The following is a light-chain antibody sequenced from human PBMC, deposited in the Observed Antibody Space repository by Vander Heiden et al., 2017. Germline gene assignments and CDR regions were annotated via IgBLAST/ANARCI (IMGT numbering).Light chain of an antibody. J-gene: IGLJ3*02. Sequence: SVLTQPPSASGTPGQRVTLSCSGTSSNIGSSSVNWYQQLPGTAPKLLIYLDDQRPSGVPERFSGFKSGTAASLAISGLQSEDEADYYCATWDGSLDGPVFGGGTKLTVL. V-gene: IGLV1-44*01. CDR1: SSNIGSSS. CDR2: LDD. CDR3: ATWDGSLDGPV.